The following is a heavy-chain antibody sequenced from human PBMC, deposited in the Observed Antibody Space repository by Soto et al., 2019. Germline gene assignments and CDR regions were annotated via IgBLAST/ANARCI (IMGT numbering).Heavy chain of an antibody. Sequence: ASVKVSCKASGYTFTSYGISWVRQAPGQGLEWMGWISAYNGNTNYAQKLQGRVTMTADTSTSTAYMELRSLRSDDTAVYYCARVSCGGDCLDYWGQGTLVTVSS. V-gene: IGHV1-18*01. CDR3: ARVSCGGDCLDY. J-gene: IGHJ4*02. CDR2: ISAYNGNT. D-gene: IGHD2-21*02. CDR1: GYTFTSYG.